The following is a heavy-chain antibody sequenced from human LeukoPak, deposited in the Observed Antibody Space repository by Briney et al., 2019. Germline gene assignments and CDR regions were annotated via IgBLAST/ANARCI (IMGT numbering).Heavy chain of an antibody. V-gene: IGHV4-31*03. CDR2: FYYSGST. Sequence: PSQTLSLTCTVSGGSISSGGYYWSWIRQHPGKGLEWIGYFYYSGSTYYNPSLKSRVTISVDTSKNQFSLKLSSVTAADTAVYYCASGRWAGMSGYGGGAYFFDYWGQGTLVTVSS. J-gene: IGHJ4*02. CDR1: GGSISSGGYY. D-gene: IGHD5-12*01. CDR3: ASGRWAGMSGYGGGAYFFDY.